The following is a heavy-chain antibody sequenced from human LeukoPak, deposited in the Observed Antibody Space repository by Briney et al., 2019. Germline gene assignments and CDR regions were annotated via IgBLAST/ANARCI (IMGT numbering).Heavy chain of an antibody. CDR1: GGSISSYY. V-gene: IGHV4-59*08. D-gene: IGHD3-10*01. CDR2: IYYSGST. Sequence: SETLSLTCTVSGGSISSYYWSWIRQPPGKGLEWIGYIYYSGSTNYNPSLKSRVTISVDTSKNQFSLKLSSVTAADTAVYYCARLSTMVRGVIINPAFDIWGQGTMVTVSS. J-gene: IGHJ3*02. CDR3: ARLSTMVRGVIINPAFDI.